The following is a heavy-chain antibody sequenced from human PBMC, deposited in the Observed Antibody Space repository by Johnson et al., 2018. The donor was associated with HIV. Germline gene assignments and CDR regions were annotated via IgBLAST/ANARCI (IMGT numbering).Heavy chain of an antibody. D-gene: IGHD1-26*01. CDR1: GFPFSTYA. J-gene: IGHJ3*02. V-gene: IGHV3-30-3*01. Sequence: QVQLVESGGGVVQPGRSLRLSCVASGFPFSTYAIHWVRQAPGKGLEWVAVISYDGTKKYYADSVKGRFTISRDNAKNSLYLQMNSLRAEDTAVDYCAREPALVGANGGWGAFDIWGQGTLVTVSS. CDR3: AREPALVGANGGWGAFDI. CDR2: ISYDGTKK.